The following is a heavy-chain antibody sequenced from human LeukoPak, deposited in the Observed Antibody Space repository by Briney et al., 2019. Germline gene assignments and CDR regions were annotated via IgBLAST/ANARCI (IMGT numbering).Heavy chain of an antibody. CDR3: ARVASVLLWFGELEN. Sequence: SETLSLTCTVSGGSISSSSYYWGWIRQPPGKGLEWIWSIYYSGSTYYNPSLKSRVTISVDTSKNQFSLKLSSVTAADTAVYYCARVASVLLWFGELENWGQGTLVTVSS. CDR2: IYYSGST. CDR1: GGSISSSSYY. V-gene: IGHV4-39*07. J-gene: IGHJ4*02. D-gene: IGHD3-10*01.